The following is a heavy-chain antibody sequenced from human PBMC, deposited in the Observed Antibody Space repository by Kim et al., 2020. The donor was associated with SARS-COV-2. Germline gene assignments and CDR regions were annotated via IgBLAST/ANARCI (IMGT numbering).Heavy chain of an antibody. CDR3: ARDSPPRGWELLSTSYGMDV. CDR1: GGSISSYY. D-gene: IGHD1-26*01. J-gene: IGHJ6*02. Sequence: SETLSLTCTVSGGSISSYYWSWIRQPAGKGLEWIGRIYTSGSTNYNPSLKSRVTMSVDTSKNQFSLKLSSVTAADTAVSYCARDSPPRGWELLSTSYGMDVWGQGTTVTVSS. V-gene: IGHV4-4*07. CDR2: IYTSGST.